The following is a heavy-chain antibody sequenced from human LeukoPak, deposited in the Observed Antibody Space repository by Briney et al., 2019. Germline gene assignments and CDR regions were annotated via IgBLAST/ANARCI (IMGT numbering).Heavy chain of an antibody. Sequence: GGSLRLSCAASGFTFSSYWMSWVRQAPGKGLEWVANIKQDGSEKYYVDSVKGRFTISRDNGKNSLYLQMNSLRAEDTAVYYCARDPHYYYDSSGYWRYWGQGTLVTVSS. V-gene: IGHV3-7*01. CDR1: GFTFSSYW. CDR3: ARDPHYYYDSSGYWRY. J-gene: IGHJ4*02. CDR2: IKQDGSEK. D-gene: IGHD3-22*01.